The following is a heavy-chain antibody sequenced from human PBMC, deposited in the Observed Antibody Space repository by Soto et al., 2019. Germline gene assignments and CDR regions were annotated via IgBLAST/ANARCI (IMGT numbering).Heavy chain of an antibody. CDR2: IWYDGSKK. CDR1: GFTFSSFG. J-gene: IGHJ6*02. CDR3: ARDASYYSLWSGYYPDRNGMDV. V-gene: IGHV3-33*01. D-gene: IGHD3-3*01. Sequence: QVQVVESGGGVVQPGRALRLSCAASGFTFSSFGMHWVRQAPGKGLEWVSLIWYDGSKKSYGDSVKGRFTISRDNYRNSVYLQMNRLRADDTAVYYCARDASYYSLWSGYYPDRNGMDVWGQGTRVTVTS.